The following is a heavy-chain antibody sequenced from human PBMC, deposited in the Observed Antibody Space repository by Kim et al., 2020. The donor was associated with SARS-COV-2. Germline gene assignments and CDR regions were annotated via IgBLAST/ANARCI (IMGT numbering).Heavy chain of an antibody. J-gene: IGHJ4*02. V-gene: IGHV3-21*01. CDR1: GSTFSSYS. Sequence: GGSLRLSCAASGSTFSSYSMNWVRQAPGKGLEWVSSISSSSSYIYYADSVKGRFTISRDNAKNSLYLQMNSLRAEDTAVYYCASDTGYSSSWTAGGGYYFDYWGQGTLVTVSS. CDR3: ASDTGYSSSWTAGGGYYFDY. CDR2: ISSSSSYI. D-gene: IGHD6-13*01.